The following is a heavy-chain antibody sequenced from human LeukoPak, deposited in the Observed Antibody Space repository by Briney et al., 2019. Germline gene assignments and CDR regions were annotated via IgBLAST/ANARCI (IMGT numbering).Heavy chain of an antibody. Sequence: GGSLRLSCAASGFTFSTYPMNWVHQAPGKGLEWISHIRDSGTTDYADSVKGRFTISRDNAKNSLYPQLSSLRVDDTALYYCAGSQHGTRDLQNWGQGTLVTVSS. D-gene: IGHD6-13*01. J-gene: IGHJ1*01. V-gene: IGHV3-69-1*01. CDR2: IRDSGTT. CDR3: AGSQHGTRDLQN. CDR1: GFTFSTYP.